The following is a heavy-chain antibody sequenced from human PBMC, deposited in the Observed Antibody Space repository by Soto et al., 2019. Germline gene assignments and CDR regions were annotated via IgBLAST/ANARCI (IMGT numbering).Heavy chain of an antibody. CDR1: GFTFSSYA. CDR3: ARDPVATILPIDY. V-gene: IGHV3-30-3*01. J-gene: IGHJ4*02. CDR2: ISYDGGNK. Sequence: PGGSLRLSCAASGFTFSSYAMHWVRQAPGKGLEWVAVISYDGGNKYYADSVKGRFTISRDNSKNTLYLQMNSLRAEDTAVYYCARDPVATILPIDYWGQGTLVTVSS. D-gene: IGHD5-12*01.